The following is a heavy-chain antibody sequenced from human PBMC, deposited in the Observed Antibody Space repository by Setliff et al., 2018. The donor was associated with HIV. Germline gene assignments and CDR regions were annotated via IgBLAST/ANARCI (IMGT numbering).Heavy chain of an antibody. Sequence: SETLSLTCAVYGGSFSGYYWSWIRQPAGKGLEWIGRIYNSGSTIYNPSLKSRVTMSVDTSKNQFSLKVKSMTAADTAVYYCARQKKSSSWSPNDYWGQGTLVTVSS. D-gene: IGHD2-2*01. CDR3: ARQKKSSSWSPNDY. J-gene: IGHJ4*02. CDR1: GGSFSGYY. V-gene: IGHV4-59*10. CDR2: IYNSGST.